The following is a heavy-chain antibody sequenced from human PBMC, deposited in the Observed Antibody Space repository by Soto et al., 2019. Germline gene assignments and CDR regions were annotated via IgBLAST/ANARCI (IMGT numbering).Heavy chain of an antibody. D-gene: IGHD1-20*01. Sequence: QVQLVESGGGVVQPGRSLRLSCAASGFTFSSYGMHWVRQAPGKGLEWVAVISYDGSNKYYADSVKGRFTISRDNSKNTLYLQMNSLRAEDTAVYYCANNNPLSPQDYWGHGTLVTVSS. CDR1: GFTFSSYG. V-gene: IGHV3-30*18. CDR3: ANNNPLSPQDY. J-gene: IGHJ4*01. CDR2: ISYDGSNK.